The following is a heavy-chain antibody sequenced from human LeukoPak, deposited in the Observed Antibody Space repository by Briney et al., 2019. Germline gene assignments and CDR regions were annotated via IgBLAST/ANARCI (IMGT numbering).Heavy chain of an antibody. Sequence: GGSLRLSRAASGFTFSSYAMSWVRQAPGKGLEWVSAISGSGGSTYYADSVKGRFTISRDNSKNTLYLRMNSLRAEDTAVYYCAKGIMSGWSFDYWGQGTLVTVSS. D-gene: IGHD6-19*01. CDR2: ISGSGGST. CDR1: GFTFSSYA. CDR3: AKGIMSGWSFDY. V-gene: IGHV3-23*01. J-gene: IGHJ4*02.